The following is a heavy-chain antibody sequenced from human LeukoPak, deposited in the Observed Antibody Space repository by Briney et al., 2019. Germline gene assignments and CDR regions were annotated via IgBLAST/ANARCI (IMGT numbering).Heavy chain of an antibody. CDR1: GFTFSSYS. D-gene: IGHD6-13*01. Sequence: GGSLRLSCAASGFTFSSYSMNWVRQAPGKGLEWVSSISSSSSYIYYADSVKGRFTISRDNAKNSLYLQMNSLRAEDTAVYYCARTPRGAAANDAFDIWGQGTMVTVSS. V-gene: IGHV3-21*01. CDR2: ISSSSSYI. J-gene: IGHJ3*02. CDR3: ARTPRGAAANDAFDI.